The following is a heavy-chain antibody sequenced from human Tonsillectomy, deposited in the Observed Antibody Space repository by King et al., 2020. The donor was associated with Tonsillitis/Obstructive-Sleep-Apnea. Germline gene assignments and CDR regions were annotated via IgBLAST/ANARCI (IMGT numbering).Heavy chain of an antibody. CDR1: GFTFSSYG. J-gene: IGHJ4*02. V-gene: IGHV3-30*18. CDR3: AKDSGGSYYRGAYY. Sequence: VQLVESGGGVVQPGRSLRLSCAASGFTFSSYGMHWVRQAPGKGLEWVAVISYDGSNKYYADSVKGRFTISRDNSKNTLYLQMNSLRAEDTAVYYCAKDSGGSYYRGAYYWGQGTLVTVSS. D-gene: IGHD1-26*01. CDR2: ISYDGSNK.